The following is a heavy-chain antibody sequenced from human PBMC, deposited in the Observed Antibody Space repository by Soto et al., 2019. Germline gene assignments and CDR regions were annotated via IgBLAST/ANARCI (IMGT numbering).Heavy chain of an antibody. CDR2: ISWNSGSI. CDR1: GFTFDDYA. J-gene: IGHJ5*02. D-gene: IGHD3-3*01. V-gene: IGHV3-9*01. CDR3: AKDYGLRFLEGNNWFDP. Sequence: GGSLRLSCAASGFTFDDYAMHWVRQAPGKGLEWVSGISWNSGSIGYADSVKGRFTISRDNAKNSLYLQMNSLRAEDTALYYCAKDYGLRFLEGNNWFDPWGQGTLVTVSS.